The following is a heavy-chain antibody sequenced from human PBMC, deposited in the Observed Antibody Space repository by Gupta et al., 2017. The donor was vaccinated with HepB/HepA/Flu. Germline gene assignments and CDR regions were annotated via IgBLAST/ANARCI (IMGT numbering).Heavy chain of an antibody. CDR3: ARHGDSGWSWWFDP. V-gene: IGHV4-39*01. D-gene: IGHD4-17*01. Sequence: QLQLQESGPGLVKPSETLSLTCTVSGGSISSSSYYWGWIRQPPGKGLEWIGSIYYSGSTYYNPSLKSRVTISVDTSKNQFSLKLSSVTAADTAVYYCARHGDSGWSWWFDPWGQGTLVTVSS. J-gene: IGHJ5*02. CDR2: IYYSGST. CDR1: GGSISSSSYY.